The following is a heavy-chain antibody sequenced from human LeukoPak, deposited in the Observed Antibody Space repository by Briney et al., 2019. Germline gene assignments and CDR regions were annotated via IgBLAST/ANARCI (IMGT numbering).Heavy chain of an antibody. CDR1: GFTFSNYA. D-gene: IGHD2-2*01. V-gene: IGHV3-30*18. Sequence: GRSLRLSCAASGFTFSNYAMHWVRPAPGKGLEWVTVISFDGSNEYYADSVKGRFTISRDNSNNTLSLQMNSLRAEDTAVYYCAKDVPPNSWGQGTLVTVSS. CDR3: AKDVPPNS. CDR2: ISFDGSNE. J-gene: IGHJ4*02.